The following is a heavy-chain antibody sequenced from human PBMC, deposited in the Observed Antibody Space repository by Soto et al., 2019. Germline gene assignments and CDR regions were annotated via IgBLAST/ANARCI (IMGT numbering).Heavy chain of an antibody. CDR1: GGTFSSYT. Sequence: QVQLVQSGAEVKKPGSSVKVSCKASGGTFSSYTISWVRQAPGQGLEWMGRIIPILGIANYAQKFQGRVTITADKSTSTAYRELSSLRSEDTAVYYCARDSSGWYAGYWGQGTLVTVSS. CDR2: IIPILGIA. CDR3: ARDSSGWYAGY. V-gene: IGHV1-69*08. J-gene: IGHJ4*02. D-gene: IGHD6-19*01.